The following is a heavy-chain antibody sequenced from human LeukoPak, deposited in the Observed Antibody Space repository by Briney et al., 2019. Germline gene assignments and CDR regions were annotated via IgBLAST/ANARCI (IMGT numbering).Heavy chain of an antibody. CDR1: GGSISSTNYF. V-gene: IGHV4-39*01. Sequence: SETLSLTCSVSGGSISSTNYFWGWIRQPPGEGLEWNGSIYYGGTTYYNPSLKSRVTISVDTSKNQFSLKLTSVTAADTAVYYCARRNYYDSSAYYIFDYWGQGTLVTVSS. J-gene: IGHJ4*02. CDR2: IYYGGTT. CDR3: ARRNYYDSSAYYIFDY. D-gene: IGHD3-22*01.